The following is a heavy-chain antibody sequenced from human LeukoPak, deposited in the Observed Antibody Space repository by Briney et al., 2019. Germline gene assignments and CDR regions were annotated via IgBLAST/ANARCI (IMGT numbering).Heavy chain of an antibody. J-gene: IGHJ5*02. Sequence: GGSLRLSCAASKFTFNDYAMHWVRQAPGKGLEWVSGISWNSDNIGYADSVRGRFTISRDNAKNSLYLQVNSLKTEDTAVYYCAKDISSDYDDGGWFDPWGQGTLVAVSS. D-gene: IGHD5-12*01. CDR3: AKDISSDYDDGGWFDP. V-gene: IGHV3-9*01. CDR2: ISWNSDNI. CDR1: KFTFNDYA.